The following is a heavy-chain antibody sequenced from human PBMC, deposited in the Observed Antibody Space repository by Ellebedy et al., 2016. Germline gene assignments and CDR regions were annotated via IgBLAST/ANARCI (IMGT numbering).Heavy chain of an antibody. Sequence: GESLKISXAASGFTFSSYSMNWVSKAPGKGLEWVSYISSSSSTIYYADSVKGRFTISRDNAKNSLYLQMNSLRAEDTAVYYCARGLGSGGSYWGQGTLVTVSS. D-gene: IGHD2-15*01. CDR3: ARGLGSGGSY. CDR1: GFTFSSYS. J-gene: IGHJ4*02. CDR2: ISSSSSTI. V-gene: IGHV3-48*04.